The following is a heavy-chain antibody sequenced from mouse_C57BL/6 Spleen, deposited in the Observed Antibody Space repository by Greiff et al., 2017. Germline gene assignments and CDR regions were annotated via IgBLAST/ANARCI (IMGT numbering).Heavy chain of an antibody. CDR3: TRGGGSSYWYFDV. J-gene: IGHJ1*03. CDR1: GYTFTSYW. D-gene: IGHD1-1*01. CDR2: IYPGNSDT. V-gene: IGHV1-5*01. Sequence: EVQLQQSGTVLARPGASVKMSCKTSGYTFTSYWMHWVKQRPGQGLEWIGAIYPGNSDTSYNQKFKGKANLTAVTSASNSYMELSSLTNEDSAVYYCTRGGGSSYWYFDVWGTGTTVTVSS.